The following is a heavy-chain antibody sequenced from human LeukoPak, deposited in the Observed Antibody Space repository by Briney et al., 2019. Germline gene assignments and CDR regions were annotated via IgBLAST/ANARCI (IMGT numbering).Heavy chain of an antibody. V-gene: IGHV3-48*03. CDR1: GFTFSSYE. Sequence: GGSLRLSCAASGFTFSSYEMNWVRQAPGKGLEWVSYISSSGSTIYYADSVKGRFTISRDNSKNTLYLQMNSLRAEDTAVYYCAKYGDYYYYYYMDVWGKGTTVTISS. CDR2: ISSSGSTI. J-gene: IGHJ6*03. CDR3: AKYGDYYYYYYMDV. D-gene: IGHD4-17*01.